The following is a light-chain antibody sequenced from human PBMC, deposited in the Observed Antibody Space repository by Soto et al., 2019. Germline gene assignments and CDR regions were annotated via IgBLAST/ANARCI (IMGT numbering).Light chain of an antibody. J-gene: IGKJ1*01. V-gene: IGKV1-5*01. CDR3: QQYNSYSGT. CDR1: QSISSW. CDR2: DAS. Sequence: DMPLTQSPSPRSASVGDRVTIPCRASQSISSWLAWYQQKPGKAPKLLIYDASSLESGVPSRFSGSGSGTEFTLTISSLQPDDFATYYCQQYNSYSGTFGQGTKVDIK.